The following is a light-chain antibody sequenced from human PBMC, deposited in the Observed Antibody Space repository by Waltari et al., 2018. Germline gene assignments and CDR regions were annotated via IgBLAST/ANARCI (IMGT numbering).Light chain of an antibody. CDR1: SSDVGVYNY. CDR2: DVS. CDR3: SSYTSSSTL. V-gene: IGLV2-14*03. J-gene: IGLJ3*02. Sequence: QSALTQPASVSGSPGQSITLSCPGTSSDVGVYNYVPWYQQHPGKAPKLMIYDVSNRPSGVSNRFSGSKSGNTASLTISGLQAEDEADYYCSSYTSSSTLFGGGTKLTVL.